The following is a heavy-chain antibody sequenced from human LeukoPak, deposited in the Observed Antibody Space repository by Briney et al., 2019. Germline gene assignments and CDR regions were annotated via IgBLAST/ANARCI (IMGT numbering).Heavy chain of an antibody. V-gene: IGHV1-2*02. D-gene: IGHD5-24*01. CDR2: INPNSGGT. CDR1: GYTFTGYY. J-gene: IGHJ4*02. CDR3: ASHRHGYNYRQLDY. Sequence: ASVKVSCKASGYTFTGYYMHWGRQAPGQGLEWMGWINPNSGGTNYAQKFQGRVTMTRDTSISTAYMALSRLRSDDTAVYYCASHRHGYNYRQLDYWGQGTLVTVSS.